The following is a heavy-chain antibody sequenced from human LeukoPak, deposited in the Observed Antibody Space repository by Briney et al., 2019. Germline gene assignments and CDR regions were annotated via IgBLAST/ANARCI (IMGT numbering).Heavy chain of an antibody. CDR3: VKDLAYCDGGGCY. CDR1: GFIFRNYG. J-gene: IGHJ4*02. V-gene: IGHV3-30*02. D-gene: IGHD2-21*01. Sequence: PGGSPRLSCAASGFIFRNYGMHWVRQAPGKGLEWVAFIRFDESNEYYADSVKGRFTISRDNSKNTLYLQMNSLRSEDTAVYFCVKDLAYCDGGGCYWGQGTRVTVSS. CDR2: IRFDESNE.